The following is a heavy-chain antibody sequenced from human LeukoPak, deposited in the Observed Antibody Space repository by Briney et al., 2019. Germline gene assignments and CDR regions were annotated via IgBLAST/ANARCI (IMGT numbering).Heavy chain of an antibody. D-gene: IGHD5-12*01. V-gene: IGHV1-46*01. CDR3: ARHSGYETDAFDI. CDR1: GYTFTSYY. CDR2: INPSGGGT. Sequence: GASVKVSCMASGYTFTSYYMHWVRQAPGQGLEWMGIINPSGGGTSYAQKFQGRVTMTRDTSTSTVYMELSSLRSEDTAVYYCARHSGYETDAFDIWGQGTMVTVSS. J-gene: IGHJ3*02.